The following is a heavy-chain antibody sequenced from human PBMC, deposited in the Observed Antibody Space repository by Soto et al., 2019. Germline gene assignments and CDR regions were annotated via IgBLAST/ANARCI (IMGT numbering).Heavy chain of an antibody. J-gene: IGHJ4*02. Sequence: AGGSLRLSWAASGVTVSNYHMNWVRRAPGKGLEWVSVIYTAGSADFADSVKGRFSISRDDSKNTLYLQMSSLRAEDTAVYYCARVHSSSYQYFNYWGQGTLVNVS. D-gene: IGHD6-13*01. CDR1: GVTVSNYH. CDR2: IYTAGSA. V-gene: IGHV3-66*01. CDR3: ARVHSSSYQYFNY.